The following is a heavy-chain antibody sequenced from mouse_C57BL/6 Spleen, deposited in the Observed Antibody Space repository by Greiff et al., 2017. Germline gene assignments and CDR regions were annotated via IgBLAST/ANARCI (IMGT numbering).Heavy chain of an antibody. V-gene: IGHV1-81*01. CDR3: ARLPDYDYGHWYFDV. D-gene: IGHD2-4*01. J-gene: IGHJ1*03. Sequence: VQLQESGAELARPGASVKLSCKASGYTFTSYGISWVKQRTGQGLEWIGEIYPRSGNTSYNEKFKGKATLTADKSSSTAYMELRSLTSEDSAVYFCARLPDYDYGHWYFDVGGTGTTVTVSS. CDR2: IYPRSGNT. CDR1: GYTFTSYG.